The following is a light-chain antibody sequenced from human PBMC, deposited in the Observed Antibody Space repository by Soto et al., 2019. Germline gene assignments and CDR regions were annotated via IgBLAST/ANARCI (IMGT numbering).Light chain of an antibody. J-gene: IGKJ1*01. V-gene: IGKV3-20*01. CDR2: GAS. CDR1: QSVSSSY. CDR3: QQYGSSGT. Sequence: EIVLTQSPGTLSLSPGERATLSCRASQSVSSSYLAWYQQKPGQAPRLLIYGASSRATGIPDRFSGSGSGTDFTLTISRLEPEDXAVXYCQQYGSSGTFGQGTKVEIK.